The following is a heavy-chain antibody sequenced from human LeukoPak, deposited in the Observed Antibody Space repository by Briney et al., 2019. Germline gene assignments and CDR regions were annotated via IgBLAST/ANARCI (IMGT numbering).Heavy chain of an antibody. CDR1: GGTFSSYT. J-gene: IGHJ3*02. Sequence: SVKVSCKASGGTFSSYTVSWVRQAPGQGLEWMGRIIPILGIANYAQKFQGRVTITADKSTSTAYMELSSLRSEDTAVYYCARKVLGEWLLGEAFDIWGQRTMVTVSS. CDR2: IIPILGIA. CDR3: ARKVLGEWLLGEAFDI. D-gene: IGHD3-3*01. V-gene: IGHV1-69*02.